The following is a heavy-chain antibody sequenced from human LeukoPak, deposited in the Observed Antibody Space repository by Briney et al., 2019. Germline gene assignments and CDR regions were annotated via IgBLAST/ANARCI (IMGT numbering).Heavy chain of an antibody. Sequence: SEAMLLTWSMNGGSLRGYYWSWIRQLTRKGLEWIGEINHSGSTNYNPSLKSRVTISVDTSKNQFSLKLSSVTAADTAVYYCASSSVVTSSFDYWGQGTLVTVSS. CDR3: ASSSVVTSSFDY. CDR2: INHSGST. CDR1: GGSLRGYY. D-gene: IGHD4-23*01. J-gene: IGHJ4*02. V-gene: IGHV4-34*01.